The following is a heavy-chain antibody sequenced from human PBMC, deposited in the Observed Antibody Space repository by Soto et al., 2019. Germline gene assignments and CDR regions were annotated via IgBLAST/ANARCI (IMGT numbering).Heavy chain of an antibody. D-gene: IGHD2-8*01. V-gene: IGHV4-39*01. Sequence: QLQLRESGPGLVKPSETLSLTCTVSGGSISSTVYSWGWIRQPPGKGLECLGRFSSGGSTNYNPSHKSRVNISAGSSKNQFSLKLTSVTASDTAVYYCARHELGYCTNHSCFLYYWGQGTLVTVTS. CDR3: ARHELGYCTNHSCFLYY. J-gene: IGHJ4*02. CDR2: FSSGGST. CDR1: GGSISSTVYS.